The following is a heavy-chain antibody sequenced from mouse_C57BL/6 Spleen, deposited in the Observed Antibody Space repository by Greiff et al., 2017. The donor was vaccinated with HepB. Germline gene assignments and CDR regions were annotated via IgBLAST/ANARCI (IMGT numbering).Heavy chain of an antibody. CDR1: GFTFSSYA. V-gene: IGHV5-4*01. D-gene: IGHD2-5*01. CDR3: AREGYYSNSHFDY. Sequence: EVKLMESGGGLVKPGGSLKLSCAASGFTFSSYAMSWVRQTPEKRLEWVATISDVGSYTYYPDNVKGRFTISRDNAKNNLYMQMSHLTSEDTAMYYCAREGYYSNSHFDYWGQGTTLTVSS. J-gene: IGHJ2*01. CDR2: ISDVGSYT.